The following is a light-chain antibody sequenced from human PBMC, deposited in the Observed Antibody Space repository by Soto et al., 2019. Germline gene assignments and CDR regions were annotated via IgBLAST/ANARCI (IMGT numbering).Light chain of an antibody. Sequence: EIVLTQSPGTLSLSPGERATLSCWASQTLSNRYLAWYQQKPGQAPRLLIYGASSSSAAIPASFSGSGSGTNFTPTISTLEPEDFAVYYCQQYDSSWTFGQGTKVDIK. V-gene: IGKV3-20*01. J-gene: IGKJ1*01. CDR3: QQYDSSWT. CDR2: GAS. CDR1: QTLSNRY.